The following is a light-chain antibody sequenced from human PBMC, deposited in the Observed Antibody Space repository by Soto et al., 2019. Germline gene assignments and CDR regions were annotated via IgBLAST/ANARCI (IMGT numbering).Light chain of an antibody. J-gene: IGKJ1*01. V-gene: IGKV1-39*01. CDR3: QQSYSTPRT. CDR1: QSISRY. Sequence: DIQMTQSPSSLSASVGDRVTITCRARQSISRYLKWYQQKPGKAPKLLLYAASSLQSGVPSRFSGSGSGTEFTLTISSLQPEDFATYYCQQSYSTPRTFGQGTKVEIK. CDR2: AAS.